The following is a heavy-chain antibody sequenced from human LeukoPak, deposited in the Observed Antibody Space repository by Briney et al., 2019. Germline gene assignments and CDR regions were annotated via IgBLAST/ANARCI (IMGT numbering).Heavy chain of an antibody. CDR2: IYPGDSDT. J-gene: IGHJ3*02. Sequence: GESLKISCKGSGYSFTSYWIGWVRQMPGKGLEWMGIIYPGDSDTRYSPSFQGQVTISVDKSISTAYLQWSSLKASDTAMYYCARHEFGIAAAAADAFDIWGQGTMVTVSS. V-gene: IGHV5-51*01. D-gene: IGHD6-13*01. CDR1: GYSFTSYW. CDR3: ARHEFGIAAAAADAFDI.